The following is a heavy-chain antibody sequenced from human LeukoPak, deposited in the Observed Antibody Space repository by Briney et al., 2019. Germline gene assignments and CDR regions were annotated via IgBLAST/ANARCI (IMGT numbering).Heavy chain of an antibody. CDR3: VRSRGLYGDYVLGY. J-gene: IGHJ4*02. CDR2: IWYDGSHE. D-gene: IGHD4-17*01. V-gene: IGHV3-33*01. Sequence: GSLRLSCAVSGFTFSRYGMHWVRQAPGKGLEWVAVIWYDGSHEYYGDSVKGRFTISRDNSRNTLFLQMNSLRVEDTAVYYCVRSRGLYGDYVLGYWGQGALVTVSS. CDR1: GFTFSRYG.